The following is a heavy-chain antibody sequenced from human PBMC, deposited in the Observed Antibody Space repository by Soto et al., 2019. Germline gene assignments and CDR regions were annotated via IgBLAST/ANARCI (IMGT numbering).Heavy chain of an antibody. CDR1: GGSISNGCYY. Sequence: TLSLTCTVSGGSISNGCYYLSWVRQNPGKGLEWIGHIYHSGRTYYNPSLKSRVTISVDTSKNQFSLNLSSVTAADTAVYYCARWVEVSLEYFDSWGQGTPVTVS. CDR3: ARWVEVSLEYFDS. V-gene: IGHV4-31*03. CDR2: IYHSGRT. J-gene: IGHJ4*02. D-gene: IGHD2-15*01.